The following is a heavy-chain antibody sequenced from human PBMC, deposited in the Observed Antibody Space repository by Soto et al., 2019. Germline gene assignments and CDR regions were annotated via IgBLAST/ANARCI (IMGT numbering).Heavy chain of an antibody. Sequence: QVQLVQSGAEVKKPGSSVKVSCKASGGTFSSYAISWVRQAPGQGLEWMGGIIPIFGTANYAQKFQGRVTITADESTNTAYRELSSLRSEDTAVYYCARDQWGRDGYNYVGMDVWGQGTTVTVSS. CDR3: ARDQWGRDGYNYVGMDV. CDR2: IIPIFGTA. J-gene: IGHJ6*02. CDR1: GGTFSSYA. D-gene: IGHD5-12*01. V-gene: IGHV1-69*12.